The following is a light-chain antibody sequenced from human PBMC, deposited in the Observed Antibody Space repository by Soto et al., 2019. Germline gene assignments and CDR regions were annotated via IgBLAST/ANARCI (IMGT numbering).Light chain of an antibody. Sequence: MVMTKSPATLSVSPGERATLSCRASQSVSSNLAWYQQKPGQAPRLLIYGASSRATGIPDRFSGSGSGTDFTLTICRLEPEDFAVYYCQEYGSSLITFGQVTLMEIK. CDR3: QEYGSSLIT. CDR2: GAS. J-gene: IGKJ5*01. CDR1: QSVSSN. V-gene: IGKV3-20*01.